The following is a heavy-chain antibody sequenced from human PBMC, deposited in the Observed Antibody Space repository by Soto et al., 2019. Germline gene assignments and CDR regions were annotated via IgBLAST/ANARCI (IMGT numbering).Heavy chain of an antibody. CDR2: MNPNSGNT. D-gene: IGHD2-8*01. CDR1: GYTFTSYD. J-gene: IGHJ6*02. Sequence: ASVKVSCKASGYTFTSYDINCVRQATGQVLEWMGWMNPNSGNTGYAQKFQGRVTMTRNTSISTAYMELSSLRSEDTAVYYCARSGCCTNGVPYYYGMDVWGQGTTVTVSS. CDR3: ARSGCCTNGVPYYYGMDV. V-gene: IGHV1-8*01.